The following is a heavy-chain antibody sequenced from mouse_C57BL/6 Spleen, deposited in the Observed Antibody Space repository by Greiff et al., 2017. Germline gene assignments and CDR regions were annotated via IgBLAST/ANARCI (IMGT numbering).Heavy chain of an antibody. CDR2: ILPGSGST. D-gene: IGHD1-1*01. CDR1: GYTFTGYW. V-gene: IGHV1-9*01. Sequence: QVQLQQSGAELMKPGASVKLSCKATGYTFTGYWIEWVKQRPGHGLEWIGEILPGSGSTNYNEKFKGKATFTADKSSNTAYMKLSSLTTEDSAIYYCARKMGYGYFDYWGQGTTLTVSS. CDR3: ARKMGYGYFDY. J-gene: IGHJ2*01.